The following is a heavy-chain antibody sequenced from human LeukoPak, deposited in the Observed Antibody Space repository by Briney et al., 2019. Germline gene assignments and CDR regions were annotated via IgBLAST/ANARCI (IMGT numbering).Heavy chain of an antibody. J-gene: IGHJ4*02. V-gene: IGHV4-39*07. CDR3: ARARNPYYYDSSGYYSGFDY. Sequence: SETLSLTCTVSGGSISSSSYYWGWIRQPPGKGLEWIGSIYYSGSTYYNPSLKSRVTISVDTSKNQFSLKLSSVTAADTAVYYCARARNPYYYDSSGYYSGFDYWGQGTLVTVSS. CDR2: IYYSGST. D-gene: IGHD3-22*01. CDR1: GGSISSSSYY.